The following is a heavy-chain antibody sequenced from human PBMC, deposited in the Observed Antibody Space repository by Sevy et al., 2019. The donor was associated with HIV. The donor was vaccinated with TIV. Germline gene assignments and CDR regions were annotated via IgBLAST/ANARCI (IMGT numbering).Heavy chain of an antibody. V-gene: IGHV3-53*01. Sequence: GGSLRLSCAASGLIVSSNFMSWVRQAPGKGLEWVSVLYLGGSTYYADSVKGRFTISRDDSKNTLYLQMNSLRAEDMAVYFCARGKHISDYYGSFDYWGQGTLVTVSS. CDR2: LYLGGST. D-gene: IGHD3-3*01. J-gene: IGHJ4*02. CDR3: ARGKHISDYYGSFDY. CDR1: GLIVSSNF.